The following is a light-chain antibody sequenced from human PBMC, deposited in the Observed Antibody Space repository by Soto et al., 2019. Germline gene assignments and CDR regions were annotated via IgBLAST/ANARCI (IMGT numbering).Light chain of an antibody. Sequence: DIQLTQSPSFLSASVGDRVTITCRASQGIASFLAWYQQKPGEAPKLLIYAASTLQTGVPSRFSGSRAGPLYTLTISSLQPDDFPTYYCQQLISYPYTFPQGTKLEIK. J-gene: IGKJ2*01. CDR2: AAS. V-gene: IGKV1-9*01. CDR1: QGIASF. CDR3: QQLISYPYT.